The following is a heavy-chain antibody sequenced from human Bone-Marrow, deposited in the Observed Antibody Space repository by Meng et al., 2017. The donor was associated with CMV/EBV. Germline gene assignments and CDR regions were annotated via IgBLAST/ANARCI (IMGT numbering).Heavy chain of an antibody. D-gene: IGHD2-2*01. V-gene: IGHV1-2*02. CDR1: GYTFTGYY. J-gene: IGHJ6*02. Sequence: SVKVSCKASGYTFTGYYMHWVRQAPGQGLEWMGWINPNSGGTNYAQKFQGRVTMTRDTSISTAYMELSRLRSDDTAVYYCAGSVPAASYYYGMDVWGQGTTVTVSS. CDR3: AGSVPAASYYYGMDV. CDR2: INPNSGGT.